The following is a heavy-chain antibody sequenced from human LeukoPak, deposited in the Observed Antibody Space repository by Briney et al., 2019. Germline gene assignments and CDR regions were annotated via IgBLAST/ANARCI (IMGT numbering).Heavy chain of an antibody. D-gene: IGHD6-19*01. CDR1: GFTFSSYS. J-gene: IGHJ3*02. V-gene: IGHV3-21*04. Sequence: GGSLRLSCAASGFTFSSYSMNWVRQAPGKGLEWVSSISSSSSYIYYADSVKGRFTISRDNAKNSLYLQMNSLRAEDMALYYCAKASSRSFSSGYYGNAFDIWGQGTMVTVSS. CDR3: AKASSRSFSSGYYGNAFDI. CDR2: ISSSSSYI.